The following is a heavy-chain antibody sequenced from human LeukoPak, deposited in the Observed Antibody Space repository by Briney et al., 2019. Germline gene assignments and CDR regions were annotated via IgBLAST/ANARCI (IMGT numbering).Heavy chain of an antibody. J-gene: IGHJ4*02. D-gene: IGHD1-20*01. Sequence: GGSLRLSCAASGFIFSTYGMHWVRQAPGKGLEWVAVIWYDGSNTYYADSVKGRFTISRDTSKITLYLQMNSLRAEDTAVYYCARDLNWSLQSWGQGALVTVSS. CDR3: ARDLNWSLQS. V-gene: IGHV3-33*01. CDR1: GFIFSTYG. CDR2: IWYDGSNT.